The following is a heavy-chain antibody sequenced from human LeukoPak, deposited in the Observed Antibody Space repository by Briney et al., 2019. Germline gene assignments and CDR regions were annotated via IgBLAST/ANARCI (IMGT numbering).Heavy chain of an antibody. CDR2: IIPIFGTA. V-gene: IGHV1-69*13. CDR1: GGTFSSYA. Sequence: SVKVSCKASGGTFSSYAISWVRQAPGQGLEWMGGIIPIFGTANYAQKFQGRVTITADESTSTAYMELSSLRSEDTAVYYCAREYSGSYLDAFDIWGQGTMVTVSS. J-gene: IGHJ3*02. D-gene: IGHD1-26*01. CDR3: AREYSGSYLDAFDI.